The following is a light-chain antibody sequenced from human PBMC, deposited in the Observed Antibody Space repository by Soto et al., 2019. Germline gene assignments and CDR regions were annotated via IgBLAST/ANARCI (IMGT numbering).Light chain of an antibody. V-gene: IGKV3-15*01. CDR3: QQYNNWPPYT. CDR1: QTVSNN. Sequence: EIVMTQSPATLSVSPGERATLSCRASQTVSNNLAWYQQKPGRAPRLLIYNASARATGIPARFSGSGSGTEFTLTISSLQSEDFAVYYWQQYNNWPPYTFGQGTKLKIK. J-gene: IGKJ2*01. CDR2: NAS.